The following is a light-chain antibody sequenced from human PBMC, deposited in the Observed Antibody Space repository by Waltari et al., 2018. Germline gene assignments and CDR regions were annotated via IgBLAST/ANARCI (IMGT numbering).Light chain of an antibody. CDR1: SRDVGGYNY. V-gene: IGLV2-14*01. CDR3: SSYTGSSIRYV. Sequence: QSDLTQPASVSGSPGQSITISCTGTSRDVGGYNYVSWYQQHPGKAPKLMIYGVSNRPSGVSNRFSGSKSGNTASLTISGLQAEDEADYYCSSYTGSSIRYVFGTGTKVTVL. J-gene: IGLJ1*01. CDR2: GVS.